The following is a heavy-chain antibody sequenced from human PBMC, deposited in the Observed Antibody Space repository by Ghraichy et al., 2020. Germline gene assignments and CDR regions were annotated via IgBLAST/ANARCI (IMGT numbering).Heavy chain of an antibody. CDR3: ARQVKGVVAY. V-gene: IGHV4-39*01. CDR2: IYYSGST. D-gene: IGHD2-21*01. J-gene: IGHJ4*02. CDR1: GGSISSSSYY. Sequence: SETLSLTCTVSGGSISSSSYYWGWIRQPPGKGLEWIGSIYYSGSTYYNPSLKSRVTISVDTSKNQFSLKLSSVTAADTAVYYCARQVKGVVAYWGQGTLVTVYS.